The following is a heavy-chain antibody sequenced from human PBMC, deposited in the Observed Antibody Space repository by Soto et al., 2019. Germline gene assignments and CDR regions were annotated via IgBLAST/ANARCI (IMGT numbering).Heavy chain of an antibody. J-gene: IGHJ4*02. Sequence: SETLSLTCTVSGGSISSYYWSWIRQPPGKGLEWIGYIYYSGSTNYNPSLKSRVTISVDTSKNQFSLKLSSVTAADTAVYYCARANGYYDISFDYWGQGTLVTVSS. CDR2: IYYSGST. V-gene: IGHV4-59*01. CDR3: ARANGYYDISFDY. D-gene: IGHD3-9*01. CDR1: GGSISSYY.